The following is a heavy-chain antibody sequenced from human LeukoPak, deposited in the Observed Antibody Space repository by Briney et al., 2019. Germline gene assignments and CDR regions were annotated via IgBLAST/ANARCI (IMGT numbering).Heavy chain of an antibody. J-gene: IGHJ4*02. CDR1: GGSISSGDYY. V-gene: IGHV4-30-4*01. D-gene: IGHD5-18*01. Sequence: NASQTLSLTCTVSGGSISSGDYYWSWICQPPGKGLEWIGYIYYSGSTYYNPSLKSRVTISVDTSKNQFSLKLSSVIAADTAVYYCARALRYSYGPFDYWGQGTLVTVSS. CDR2: IYYSGST. CDR3: ARALRYSYGPFDY.